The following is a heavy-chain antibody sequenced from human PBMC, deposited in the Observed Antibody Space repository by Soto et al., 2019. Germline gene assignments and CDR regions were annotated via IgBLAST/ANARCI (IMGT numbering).Heavy chain of an antibody. V-gene: IGHV1-18*04. D-gene: IGHD2-2*01. CDR2: ISAYNGNT. CDR3: ARNRGYQLLTEFDY. CDR1: GYTFTSYG. J-gene: IGHJ4*02. Sequence: ASVKVSCKASGYTFTSYGISWVRQAPGQGLEWMGWISAYNGNTNYAQKLQGRVTMTTDTSTSTAYMELRSLRSDDTAVYYCARNRGYQLLTEFDYWGQGTLVTAPQ.